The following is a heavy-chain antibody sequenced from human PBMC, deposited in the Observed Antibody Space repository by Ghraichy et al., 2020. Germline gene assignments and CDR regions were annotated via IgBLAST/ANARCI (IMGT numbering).Heavy chain of an antibody. V-gene: IGHV3-7*01. CDR3: ARYYNY. J-gene: IGHJ4*02. CDR1: GFTFSTYW. D-gene: IGHD3-10*01. Sequence: ETLSLTCAASGFTFSTYWMTWVRQAPGKGLEWVANIKKDGSEKYYVDSVRGRFTISRDNAKNSLSLEMNSLRVEDTAVYYCARYYNYWGQGTLVTVSS. CDR2: IKKDGSEK.